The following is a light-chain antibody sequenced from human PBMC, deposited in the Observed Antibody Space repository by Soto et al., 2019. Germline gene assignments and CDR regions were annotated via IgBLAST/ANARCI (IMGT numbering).Light chain of an antibody. J-gene: IGLJ1*01. V-gene: IGLV3-1*01. CDR3: QARDSSTV. Sequence: SYELTQPPSVSVSPGQTASITCSGDKLGDKYACWYQQKPGQSPVLVIYQDSKRPSGSPERFFGSSSGNTATLTISGTQAMDEADYYCQARDSSTVFGTGTKVTVL. CDR2: QDS. CDR1: KLGDKY.